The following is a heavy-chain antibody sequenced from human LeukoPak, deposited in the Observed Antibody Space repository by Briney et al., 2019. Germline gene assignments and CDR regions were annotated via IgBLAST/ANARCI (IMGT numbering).Heavy chain of an antibody. CDR2: IVNDEITT. D-gene: IGHD5-12*01. J-gene: IGHJ4*02. CDR1: GFTFRSHW. CDR3: TRDSGFHFDY. Sequence: GGFLRLSFVSSGFTFRSHWMHWIRKAPGKVLEWVSYIVNDEITTNYADSVRGRFTTSRDNAKNTIYLQMDSLRPEDTAVYYCTRDSGFHFDYWGQGTLVTVSS. V-gene: IGHV3-74*01.